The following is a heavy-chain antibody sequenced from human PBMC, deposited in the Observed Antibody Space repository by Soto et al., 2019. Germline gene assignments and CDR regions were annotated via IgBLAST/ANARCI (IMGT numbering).Heavy chain of an antibody. CDR3: AGLFGYCSSTSCYNWFDP. CDR2: IYYSGST. V-gene: IGHV4-59*01. D-gene: IGHD2-2*03. J-gene: IGHJ5*02. CDR1: GGSISSYY. Sequence: ETLSLTCTVSGGSISSYYWSWIRQPPGKGLEWIGYIYYSGSTNYNPSLKSRVTISVDTSKNQFSLKLSSVTAADTAVYYCAGLFGYCSSTSCYNWFDPWGQGTLVTVSS.